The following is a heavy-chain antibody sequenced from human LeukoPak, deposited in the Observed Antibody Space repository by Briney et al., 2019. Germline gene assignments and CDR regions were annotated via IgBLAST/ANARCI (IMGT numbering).Heavy chain of an antibody. D-gene: IGHD2-2*02. CDR1: GYSFTSYW. V-gene: IGHV5-51*01. Sequence: GESLKISCKGSGYSFTSYWIGWVRQMPGKGLEWMGIIYPGDSDTRYSPSFQGQVTISADKSISTAYLQWSSLKASDTAMYYCARTGVARYCSSTSCYSYYGMDAWGQGTTVTVSS. J-gene: IGHJ6*02. CDR2: IYPGDSDT. CDR3: ARTGVARYCSSTSCYSYYGMDA.